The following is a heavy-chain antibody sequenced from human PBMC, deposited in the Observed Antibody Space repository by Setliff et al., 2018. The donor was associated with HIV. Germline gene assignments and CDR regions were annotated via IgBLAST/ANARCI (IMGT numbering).Heavy chain of an antibody. J-gene: IGHJ4*02. CDR3: ARDGADYNFRSGTHPFDI. D-gene: IGHD3-3*01. V-gene: IGHV7-4-1*02. CDR2: INTDSGTP. CDR1: ADTFTNCL. Sequence: GASVKVSCKASADTFTNCLINWVRQAPGQGLEWMGWINTDSGTPTYAQAFTGRFGFSLDASVTTTYLHINDLRAEDIGVYYCARDGADYNFRSGTHPFDIWGQGTLVTVSS.